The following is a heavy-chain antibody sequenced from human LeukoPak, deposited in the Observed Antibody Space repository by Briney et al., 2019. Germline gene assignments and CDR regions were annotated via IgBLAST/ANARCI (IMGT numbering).Heavy chain of an antibody. CDR2: ISYDGSNK. V-gene: IGHV3-30*18. CDR3: AKLLLRGAADAFDI. CDR1: GFTFSSYS. J-gene: IGHJ3*02. D-gene: IGHD1-26*01. Sequence: PGGSLRLSCAASGFTFSSYSMNWVRQAPGKGLEWVAVISYDGSNKYYADSVKGRFTISRDNSKNTLYLQMNSLRAEDTAVYYCAKLLLRGAADAFDIWGQGTMVTVSS.